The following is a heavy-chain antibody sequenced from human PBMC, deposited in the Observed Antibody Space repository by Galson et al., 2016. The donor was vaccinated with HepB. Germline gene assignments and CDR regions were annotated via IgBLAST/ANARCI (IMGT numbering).Heavy chain of an antibody. CDR3: ARHWQFGGGGYNYYYTLDV. V-gene: IGHV5-10-1*01. Sequence: QSGAEVKKPGESLRISCKGFGYSFTSYWIAWARQMPGKGLEWMGTVDPSDSNTKYSQSFQGHVIISADKSINTAYLQWSSLKASDTAMYYCARHWQFGGGGYNYYYTLDVWGQGTTVTVSS. D-gene: IGHD3-3*01. CDR1: GYSFTSYW. CDR2: VDPSDSNT. J-gene: IGHJ6*02.